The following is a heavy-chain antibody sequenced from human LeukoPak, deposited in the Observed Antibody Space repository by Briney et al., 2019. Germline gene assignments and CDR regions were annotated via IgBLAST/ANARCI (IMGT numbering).Heavy chain of an antibody. Sequence: PGGSLRLSCAASGFTFSGYSMNWVRQAPGKGLEWVSSISSSSSYIYYADSVKGRFTISRDNSRNTLYLQLNALRAEDTAVYYCAKAYGSNGYYQLPIDFWGQGTLVTVSS. CDR2: ISSSSSYI. D-gene: IGHD3-22*01. J-gene: IGHJ4*02. CDR1: GFTFSGYS. V-gene: IGHV3-21*04. CDR3: AKAYGSNGYYQLPIDF.